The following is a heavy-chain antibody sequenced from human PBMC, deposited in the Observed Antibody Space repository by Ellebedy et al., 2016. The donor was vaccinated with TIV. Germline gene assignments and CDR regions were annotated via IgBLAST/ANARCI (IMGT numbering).Heavy chain of an antibody. V-gene: IGHV4-59*01. Sequence: MPSETLSLTCTVSGGSITSYYLSLIPQPPANVLKWIGYISYSGSANYNPSLKSRVTISVDTSKNQFSLRLSSVTAADTAVYYCARVVWQQPVSYAFHIWGQGTMVTVSS. D-gene: IGHD6-13*01. CDR1: GGSITSYY. CDR3: ARVVWQQPVSYAFHI. CDR2: ISYSGSA. J-gene: IGHJ3*02.